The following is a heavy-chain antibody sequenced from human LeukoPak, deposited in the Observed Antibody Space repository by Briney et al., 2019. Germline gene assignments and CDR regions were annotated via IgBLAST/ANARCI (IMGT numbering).Heavy chain of an antibody. Sequence: ASETLSLTCTVSGGSINSYYRSWIRQPAGKGLEWIGRIYTSGSTNYNPSLKSRVTMSVDTSKNQFSLKLSSVTAADTAVYYCASQGSSWYGENDYWGQGTLVTVSS. CDR1: GGSINSYY. CDR3: ASQGSSWYGENDY. D-gene: IGHD6-13*01. J-gene: IGHJ4*02. CDR2: IYTSGST. V-gene: IGHV4-4*07.